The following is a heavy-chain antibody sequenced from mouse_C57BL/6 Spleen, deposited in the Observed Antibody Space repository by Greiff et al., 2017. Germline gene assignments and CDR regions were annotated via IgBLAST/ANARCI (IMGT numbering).Heavy chain of an antibody. CDR3: ARHPYAMDY. J-gene: IGHJ4*01. V-gene: IGHV5-12*01. CDR1: GFTFSDYY. CDR2: ISNGGGST. Sequence: EVKLMESGGGLVQPGGSLKLSCAASGFTFSDYYMYWVRQTPEKRLEWVAYISNGGGSTYYPDTVKGRFTISRDNAKNTLYLQMRRLKSEDTAMYYCARHPYAMDYWGQGTSVTVSS.